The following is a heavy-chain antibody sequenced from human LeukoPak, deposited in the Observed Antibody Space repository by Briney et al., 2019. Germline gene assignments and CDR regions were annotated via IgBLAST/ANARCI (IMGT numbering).Heavy chain of an antibody. Sequence: PGGSLRLSCAASGFTFSSYWMHWVRQAPGKGLVWVSRINADGSSTTYADSVMGRFTISRGNAKNTLYLQMNSLRAEDTAVYYCAREPIVGVHFDYWGQGTLVTVSS. CDR2: INADGSST. J-gene: IGHJ4*02. D-gene: IGHD1-26*01. V-gene: IGHV3-74*01. CDR3: AREPIVGVHFDY. CDR1: GFTFSSYW.